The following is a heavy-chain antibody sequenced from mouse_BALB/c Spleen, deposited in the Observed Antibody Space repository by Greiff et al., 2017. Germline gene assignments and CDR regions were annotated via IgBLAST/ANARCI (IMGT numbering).Heavy chain of an antibody. D-gene: IGHD1-1*01. J-gene: IGHJ4*01. V-gene: IGHV5-17*02. CDR2: ISSGSSTI. CDR1: GFTFSSFG. Sequence: QGVESGGGLVQPGGSRKLSCAASGFTFSSFGMHWVRQAPEKGLEWVAYISSGSSTIYYADTVKGRFTISRDNPKNTLFLQMTSLRSEDTAMYYCARRISTVPSYAMDYWGQGTSVTVSS. CDR3: ARRISTVPSYAMDY.